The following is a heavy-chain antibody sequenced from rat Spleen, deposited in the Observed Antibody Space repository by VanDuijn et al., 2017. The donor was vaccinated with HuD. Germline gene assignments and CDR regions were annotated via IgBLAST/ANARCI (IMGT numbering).Heavy chain of an antibody. J-gene: IGHJ2*01. V-gene: IGHV5-17*01. CDR2: IVFDSSGV. CDR3: TRENYYTGDY. D-gene: IGHD1-6*01. Sequence: EVQLVESGGGLVQPGNSLKLSCAASGFTFSDYAMAWVRQSPEKGLEWVATIVFDSSGVYYRNSVKGRFTISRDNAKSTLYLQVSSLRSEDTATYYCTRENYYTGDYWGQGVMVTVSS. CDR1: GFTFSDYA.